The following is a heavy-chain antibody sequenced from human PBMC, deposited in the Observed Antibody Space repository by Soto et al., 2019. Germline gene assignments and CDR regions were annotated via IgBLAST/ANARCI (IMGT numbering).Heavy chain of an antibody. CDR1: GGTFSSYA. J-gene: IGHJ4*02. D-gene: IGHD5-18*01. Sequence: SVKVSCKASGGTFSSYAISWVRQAPGQGLEWMGGIIPIFGTANYAQKFQGRVTITADESTSTAYMELSSLRSEDTAIYYCARVTSAPHNYTYGYDYLDYWGPGTLVTVSS. V-gene: IGHV1-69*13. CDR3: ARVTSAPHNYTYGYDYLDY. CDR2: IIPIFGTA.